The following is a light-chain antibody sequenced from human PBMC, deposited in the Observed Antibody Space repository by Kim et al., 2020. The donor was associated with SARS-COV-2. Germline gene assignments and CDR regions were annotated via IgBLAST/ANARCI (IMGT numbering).Light chain of an antibody. CDR3: QAWDSSTYV. V-gene: IGLV3-1*01. CDR1: KLGDKY. CDR2: VDS. J-gene: IGLJ1*01. Sequence: SYELTQPPSVSVSPGQTASITCSGDKLGDKYACWYQQKPGQSPVLVIYVDSKRPSGIPERFSGSNSGNTATLTISGTQAMDEADYYCQAWDSSTYVFGTG.